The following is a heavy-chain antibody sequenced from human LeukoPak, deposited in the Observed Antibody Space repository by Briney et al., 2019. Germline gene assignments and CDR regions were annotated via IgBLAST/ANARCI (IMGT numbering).Heavy chain of an antibody. CDR3: AREGYYASSGYSIDAFDI. D-gene: IGHD3-22*01. CDR2: TYYRSKWYK. J-gene: IGHJ3*02. CDR1: GDSVSINSAA. V-gene: IGHV6-1*01. Sequence: SPTLSLTCAISGDSVSINSAAWRWIRQSPGRGREWRGSTYYRSKWYKEYAVGVKSLITNNPDRTKNKDSVQLNSVTPEDTAVYYCAREGYYASSGYSIDAFDIWGQGTMVTVSS.